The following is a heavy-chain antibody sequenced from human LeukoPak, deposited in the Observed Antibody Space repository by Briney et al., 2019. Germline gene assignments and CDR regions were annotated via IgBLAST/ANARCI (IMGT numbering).Heavy chain of an antibody. Sequence: ASVKVSCEASGYTFTSYYMHWVRQAPGQGLEWMGWINPNSGGTNYAQKFQGRVTMTRDTSISTAYMELSRLRSDDTAVYYCARDRPGSSSWYGYYYMDVRGKGTTVTVSS. D-gene: IGHD6-13*01. CDR1: GYTFTSYY. CDR2: INPNSGGT. V-gene: IGHV1-2*02. J-gene: IGHJ6*03. CDR3: ARDRPGSSSWYGYYYMDV.